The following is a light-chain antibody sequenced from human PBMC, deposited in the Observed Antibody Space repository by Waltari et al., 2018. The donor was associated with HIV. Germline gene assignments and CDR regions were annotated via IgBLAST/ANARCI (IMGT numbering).Light chain of an antibody. V-gene: IGKV1-33*01. Sequence: IQMTQSPSSLSASVGDRVTIPCHASQDISNYLNWYQQKPGKAPKLLIYDESNLETGVPSRFSGSGSGTDFTFTISSLQPEDIATYYCQQYDNLPGYSFGQGTKLEIK. CDR2: DES. J-gene: IGKJ2*03. CDR3: QQYDNLPGYS. CDR1: QDISNY.